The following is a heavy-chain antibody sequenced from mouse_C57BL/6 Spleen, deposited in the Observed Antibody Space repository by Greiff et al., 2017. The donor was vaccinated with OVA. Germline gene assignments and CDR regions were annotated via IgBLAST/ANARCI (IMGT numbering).Heavy chain of an antibody. D-gene: IGHD1-1*01. CDR3: TRDRDYSSSRYFAY. J-gene: IGHJ2*01. Sequence: EVKLVESGEGLVKPGGSLKISCAASGFTFSSYAMSWVRQTPEKRLEWVAYISSGGDYIYYADTVKGRFTISRDNARNTLYLQMSSLKSEDTAMYFCTRDRDYSSSRYFAYWCRGAPLTVSS. V-gene: IGHV5-9-1*02. CDR1: GFTFSSYA. CDR2: ISSGGDYI.